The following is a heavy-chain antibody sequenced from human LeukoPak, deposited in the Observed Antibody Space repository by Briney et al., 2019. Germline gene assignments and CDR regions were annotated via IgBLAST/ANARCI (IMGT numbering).Heavy chain of an antibody. CDR3: ARDGVGYCSSTSCFNWFDP. J-gene: IGHJ5*02. Sequence: ASVKVSCKASGYTFTSYGISWVRQASGQGLEWMGWISAYNGNTNYAQKLQGRVTMTTDTSTSTAYMELRSLRSDDTAVYYCARDGVGYCSSTSCFNWFDPWGQGTLVTVSS. CDR1: GYTFTSYG. D-gene: IGHD2-2*01. V-gene: IGHV1-18*01. CDR2: ISAYNGNT.